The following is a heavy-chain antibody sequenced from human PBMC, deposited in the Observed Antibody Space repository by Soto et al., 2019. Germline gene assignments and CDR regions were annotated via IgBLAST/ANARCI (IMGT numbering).Heavy chain of an antibody. Sequence: SETLSLTCAVYGGSFSGYYWSWIRQPPGKGLEWIGEINHSGSTNYNPSLKSRVTISVDTSKNQFSLKLSSVTAADTAVYYCARGGIVVVPAARNYYYYLDVWGKGTTVTVSS. V-gene: IGHV4-34*01. CDR2: INHSGST. D-gene: IGHD2-2*01. J-gene: IGHJ6*03. CDR3: ARGGIVVVPAARNYYYYLDV. CDR1: GGSFSGYY.